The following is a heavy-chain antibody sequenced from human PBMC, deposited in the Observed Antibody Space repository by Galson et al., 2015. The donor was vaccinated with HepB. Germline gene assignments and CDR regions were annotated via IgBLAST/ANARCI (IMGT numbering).Heavy chain of an antibody. V-gene: IGHV3-23*01. CDR3: AKGIAAAGSNAIDY. CDR1: GFTFSSYG. Sequence: SLRLSCAASGFTFSSYGMSWARQVPGKGLEWVSGVSGSGGSIDYADSVKGRITISRDNSKNTLYLQMNSLRVEDTAVYYCAKGIAAAGSNAIDYWGQGTLVTGSS. CDR2: VSGSGGSI. D-gene: IGHD6-13*01. J-gene: IGHJ4*02.